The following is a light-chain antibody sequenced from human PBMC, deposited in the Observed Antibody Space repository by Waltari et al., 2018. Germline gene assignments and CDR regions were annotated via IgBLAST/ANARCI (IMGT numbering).Light chain of an antibody. CDR1: SSDVGGYKS. J-gene: IGLJ1*01. V-gene: IGLV2-14*03. Sequence: QSALTQAASVSGSPGQSITISCTGASSDVGGYKSVSWYQQHPGKAPEVMISDVTNRPSGVFTRFSGSKSGNTASLTISGLQAEDEADYYCSSYTNSGTYVFGTGTKVTVL. CDR2: DVT. CDR3: SSYTNSGTYV.